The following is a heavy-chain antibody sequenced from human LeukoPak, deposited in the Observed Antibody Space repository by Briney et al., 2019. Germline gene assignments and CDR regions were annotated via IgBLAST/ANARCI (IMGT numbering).Heavy chain of an antibody. CDR2: INHSGST. D-gene: IGHD6-19*01. CDR3: ARGPSITYSRGHPDPLFPFDY. V-gene: IGHV4-34*01. Sequence: SETLSLTCAVYGGSFSGYYWSWIRQPPGKGLEWIGEINHSGSTNYNPSLKSRVTISVDTSKNQFSLKLSSVTAAGTAVYYCARGPSITYSRGHPDPLFPFDYGGQGTLVTVSS. CDR1: GGSFSGYY. J-gene: IGHJ4*02.